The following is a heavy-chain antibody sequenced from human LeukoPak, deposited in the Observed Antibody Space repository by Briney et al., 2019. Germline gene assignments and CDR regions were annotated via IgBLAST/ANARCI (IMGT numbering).Heavy chain of an antibody. J-gene: IGHJ4*02. CDR3: ARELGRLTIFGSVDAFDY. D-gene: IGHD3-3*01. CDR1: GGSFSGYY. CDR2: INHSGST. V-gene: IGHV4-34*01. Sequence: KPSETLSLTCAVYGGSFSGYYWSWIRQPPGKGLEWIGEINHSGSTNYNPSLKSRVTISVDTSKNQFSLKLSSVTAADTAVYYCARELGRLTIFGSVDAFDYWGQGTLVTVSS.